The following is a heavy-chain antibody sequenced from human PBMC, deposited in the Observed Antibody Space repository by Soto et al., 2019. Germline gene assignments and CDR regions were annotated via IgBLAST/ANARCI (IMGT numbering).Heavy chain of an antibody. J-gene: IGHJ5*02. CDR1: GDTFSSYA. CDR2: INPIFGTA. CDR3: ARENYEMLTGYYGPFDP. Sequence: SVKVSCKASGDTFSSYAISWVRQAPGQGLEWMGGINPIFGTANYAQKFQGRVTITADESTSTAYMELSSLRSEDTAVYYCARENYEMLTGYYGPFDPWGQGTLVTVSS. V-gene: IGHV1-69*13. D-gene: IGHD3-9*01.